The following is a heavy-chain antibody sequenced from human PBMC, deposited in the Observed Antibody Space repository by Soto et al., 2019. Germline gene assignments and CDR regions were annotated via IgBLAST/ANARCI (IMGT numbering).Heavy chain of an antibody. CDR3: ARVMVDTAMEYYCDY. D-gene: IGHD5-18*01. V-gene: IGHV1-18*01. Sequence: QVQLVQSGAEVKKPGASVKVSCKASGYTFTSYGISWVRQAPGQGLDWMGWISAYNGNTNYALKLQGRVTMTTDTSTSTAYMELRSLRSDDTAVYYCARVMVDTAMEYYCDYWGQGTLVTVSS. CDR2: ISAYNGNT. CDR1: GYTFTSYG. J-gene: IGHJ4*02.